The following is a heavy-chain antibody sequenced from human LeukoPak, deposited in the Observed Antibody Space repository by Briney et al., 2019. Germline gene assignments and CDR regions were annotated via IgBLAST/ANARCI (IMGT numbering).Heavy chain of an antibody. CDR1: GFTFSSYA. Sequence: GGSLRLSCAASGFTFSSYAMSWVRQAPGNGLEWVSAISGSGGSTYYADSVKGRFTISRDNSKNTLYLQMNSLRAEDTAVYYCAKDSFGESSSLPDYWGQGTLVTVSS. J-gene: IGHJ4*02. CDR3: AKDSFGESSSLPDY. D-gene: IGHD6-13*01. V-gene: IGHV3-23*01. CDR2: ISGSGGST.